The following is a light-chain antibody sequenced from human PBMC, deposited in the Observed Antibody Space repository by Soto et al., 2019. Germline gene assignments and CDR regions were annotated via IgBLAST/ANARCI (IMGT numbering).Light chain of an antibody. CDR1: QSVSSSY. J-gene: IGKJ3*01. V-gene: IGKV3-20*01. Sequence: EIVLTQSPGTLSLSPGERATLSCRASQSVSSSYLAWYQQKPGQAPRLLIYGASSRATGIPDRFSGSGSGTDFTLTISRLEPEDFATYYCQQYYSYPPFTFGPGTKVDIK. CDR3: QQYYSYPPFT. CDR2: GAS.